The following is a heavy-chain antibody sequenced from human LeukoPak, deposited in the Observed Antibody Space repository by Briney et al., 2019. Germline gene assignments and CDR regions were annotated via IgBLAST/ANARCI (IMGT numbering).Heavy chain of an antibody. Sequence: GGSLRLSCAASGFTFSSYSMNRVRQAPGKGLEWVSSISSSSSYIYYADSVKGRSTISRDNAKNSLYLQMNSLRAEDTAVYYCARDRRVYEKTADYWGQGTLVTVSS. CDR2: ISSSSSYI. CDR1: GFTFSSYS. CDR3: ARDRRVYEKTADY. V-gene: IGHV3-21*01. D-gene: IGHD2-8*01. J-gene: IGHJ4*02.